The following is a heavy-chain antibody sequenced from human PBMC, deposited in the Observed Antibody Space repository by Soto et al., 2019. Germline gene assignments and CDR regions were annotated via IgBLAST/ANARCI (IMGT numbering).Heavy chain of an antibody. CDR1: GVSTSNHY. CDR2: IYYRGTT. D-gene: IGHD2-2*01. Sequence: QVQLQESGPGLVKPSETLSLTCSVSGVSTSNHYWTWIRKPPGQGPEWIGCIYYRGTTNYTASFNSRLTISLDTSKNQFSLKLTSVTTADTAVYYCARGGGSPYHDHEFDYWGQGILVTVSS. V-gene: IGHV4-59*11. J-gene: IGHJ4*02. CDR3: ARGGGSPYHDHEFDY.